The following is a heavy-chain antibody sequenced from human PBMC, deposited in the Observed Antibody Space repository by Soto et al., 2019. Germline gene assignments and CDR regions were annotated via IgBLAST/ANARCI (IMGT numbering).Heavy chain of an antibody. Sequence: LRLSCAVSGFICSSYDMSWVRQAPGKGLEWVSTILVGGSTHYEDSVKGRFTISRDTSKNTVYLQMNRLTGGDTAVYYCAKATATSGGAFEIYGQGTMVTVSS. V-gene: IGHV3-23*01. J-gene: IGHJ3*02. CDR1: GFICSSYD. CDR2: ILVGGST. D-gene: IGHD1-1*01. CDR3: AKATATSGGAFEI.